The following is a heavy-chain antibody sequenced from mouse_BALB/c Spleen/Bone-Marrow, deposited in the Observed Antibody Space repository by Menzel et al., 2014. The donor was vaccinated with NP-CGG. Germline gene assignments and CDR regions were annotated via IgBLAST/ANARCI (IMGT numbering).Heavy chain of an antibody. Sequence: FQESGAELVRPGTSVKVSCKASGSAFTNYLIERVKQRPVQGLEWIGVINPGSGGANYNAKFKGKATLTADKSSSTAYMQLCSLTSDDSAVYFCAREWTARAVDYWGQGTTLTVSS. CDR2: INPGSGGA. V-gene: IGHV1-54*03. CDR1: GSAFTNYL. J-gene: IGHJ2*01. CDR3: AREWTARAVDY. D-gene: IGHD3-2*01.